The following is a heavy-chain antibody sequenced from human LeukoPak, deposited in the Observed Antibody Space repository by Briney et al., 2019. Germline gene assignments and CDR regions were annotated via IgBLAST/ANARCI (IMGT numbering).Heavy chain of an antibody. CDR3: ARRALPPAYCGGDCFDAFDI. J-gene: IGHJ3*02. V-gene: IGHV5-10-1*01. Sequence: GESLQISCKGSGYRFTSYWISWVRQLPGKGLEWMGRIDPSDSYTNYSPSFQGHVTISADKSISTAYLQWSSLKASDTAMYYCARRALPPAYCGGDCFDAFDIWGQGTMVTVSS. D-gene: IGHD2-21*02. CDR2: IDPSDSYT. CDR1: GYRFTSYW.